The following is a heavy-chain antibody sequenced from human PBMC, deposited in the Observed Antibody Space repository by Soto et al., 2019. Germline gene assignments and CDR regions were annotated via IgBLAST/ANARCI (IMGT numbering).Heavy chain of an antibody. Sequence: QVQLQESGPGLVKPSQTLSLTCNVSGGSISSGDYYWSWIRQAPGKGMEWIGSIYYSGTTSYNPSLKSRVTISIDTSKNQFSLKLSSVPAADTAVFYCARLDSNWFDPWGQGTLVTVSS. D-gene: IGHD1-1*01. CDR2: IYYSGTT. V-gene: IGHV4-30-4*01. CDR1: GGSISSGDYY. J-gene: IGHJ5*02. CDR3: ARLDSNWFDP.